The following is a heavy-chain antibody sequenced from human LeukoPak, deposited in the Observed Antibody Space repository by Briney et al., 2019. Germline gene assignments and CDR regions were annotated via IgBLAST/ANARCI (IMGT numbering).Heavy chain of an antibody. J-gene: IGHJ6*03. V-gene: IGHV3-30*09. CDR3: ARDPSYYMDV. CDR2: ISYDGSNK. Sequence: GGSLRLSCAASGFTFSSYAMHWVRQAPGKGLEWVAVISYDGSNKYYADSVKGRFAISRDNSKNTLYLQMNSLRAEDTAVYYCARDPSYYMDVWGKGTTVTVSS. CDR1: GFTFSSYA.